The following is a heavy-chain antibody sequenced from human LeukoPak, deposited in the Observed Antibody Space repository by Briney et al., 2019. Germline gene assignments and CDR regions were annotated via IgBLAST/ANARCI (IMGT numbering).Heavy chain of an antibody. J-gene: IGHJ4*02. CDR1: GFTFSSYA. CDR3: ALSSAVTYYFDY. D-gene: IGHD6-19*01. CDR2: ISGSGGST. Sequence: GGSLRLSCAASGFTFSSYAMSWVRQAPGKGLEWVSAISGSGGSTYYADSVKGRFTISRDNSKNTLYLQMNSLRTEDTAVYYCALSSAVTYYFDYWGQGTLVTVSS. V-gene: IGHV3-23*01.